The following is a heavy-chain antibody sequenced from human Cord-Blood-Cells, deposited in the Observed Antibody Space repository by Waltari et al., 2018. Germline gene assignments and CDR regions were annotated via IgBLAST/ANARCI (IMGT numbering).Heavy chain of an antibody. CDR2: IIPIFGTA. CDR3: ASGYDSFLLDY. D-gene: IGHD5-12*01. CDR1: GGTFSSYD. V-gene: IGHV1-69*01. Sequence: QVQLVQSGAEVKKPGSPGKVSCKASGGTFSSYDTSWVRQAPGQGLEWMGGIIPIFGTANYAQKFQGRVTITADESTSTAYMELSSLRSEDTAVYYCASGYDSFLLDYWGQGTLVTVSS. J-gene: IGHJ4*02.